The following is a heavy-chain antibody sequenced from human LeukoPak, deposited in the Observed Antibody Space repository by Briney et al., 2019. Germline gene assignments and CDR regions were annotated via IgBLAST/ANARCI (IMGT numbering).Heavy chain of an antibody. Sequence: PGGSLRLSCAASGFTFSSYGMHWVRQAPGKGLEWVAFIRYDGSNKYYADSVKGRFTISRDNSKNTLYLQMNSLRAEDTAVYYCAKDYFLRITMIVVFMPDYWGQGTLVTVSS. CDR2: IRYDGSNK. CDR3: AKDYFLRITMIVVFMPDY. J-gene: IGHJ4*02. V-gene: IGHV3-30*02. CDR1: GFTFSSYG. D-gene: IGHD3-22*01.